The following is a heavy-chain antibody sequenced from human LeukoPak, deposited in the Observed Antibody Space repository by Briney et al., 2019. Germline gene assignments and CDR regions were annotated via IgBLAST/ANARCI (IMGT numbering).Heavy chain of an antibody. CDR2: INPNSGGT. CDR1: GYTFTGYF. Sequence: ASVKVSGKASGYTFTGYFMHWVRQAPGQGLEWMGWINPNSGGTNYAQKFQGRVTMTRDTSISTAYMELSRLRSDDTAVYYCARDSSSGYYYGWFDPWGQGTLVTVSS. J-gene: IGHJ5*02. D-gene: IGHD3-22*01. V-gene: IGHV1-2*02. CDR3: ARDSSSGYYYGWFDP.